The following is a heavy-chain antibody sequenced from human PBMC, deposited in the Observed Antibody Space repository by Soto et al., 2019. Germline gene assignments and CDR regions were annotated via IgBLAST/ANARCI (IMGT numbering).Heavy chain of an antibody. CDR2: ISYDGSNK. D-gene: IGHD2-21*02. J-gene: IGHJ4*02. Sequence: QVQLVESGGGVVQPGRSLRLSCAASGFTFSSYAMHWVRQAPGKGLEWVAVISYDGSNKYYADSVKGRCTISRDNSKNTLYLQMISLRAENTAVYYCARGPVVVTATNFDYWGQGTLVTVSS. CDR3: ARGPVVVTATNFDY. CDR1: GFTFSSYA. V-gene: IGHV3-30-3*01.